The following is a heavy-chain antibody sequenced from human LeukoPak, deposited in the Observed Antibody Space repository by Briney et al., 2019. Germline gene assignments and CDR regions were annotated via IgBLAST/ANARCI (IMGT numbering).Heavy chain of an antibody. V-gene: IGHV4-4*07. CDR1: GGSVTSYY. CDR2: IYNTGST. Sequence: SETLSLTCTVSGGSVTSYYWNWIRQPAGKGLEWVGRIYNTGSTWYNPSLKSRVTISVDTSKNQFSLKLSSVTAADTAVYYCARDPGSGSYYDYWGQGTLVTVSS. D-gene: IGHD3-10*01. J-gene: IGHJ4*02. CDR3: ARDPGSGSYYDY.